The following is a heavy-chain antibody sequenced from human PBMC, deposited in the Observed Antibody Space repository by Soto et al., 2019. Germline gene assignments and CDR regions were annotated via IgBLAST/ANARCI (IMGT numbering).Heavy chain of an antibody. CDR1: RFTFSSYW. Sequence: PGGSLRLSCAASRFTFSSYWMSWVRQAPGRGLEWVANIKEDGSDKYYADSVKGRFTISRDNAKKSLYVQMNSLRVEDTAAYYCARGIDDDASFGMDVWGQGTTVNVSS. J-gene: IGHJ6*02. V-gene: IGHV3-7*01. D-gene: IGHD1-1*01. CDR2: IKEDGSDK. CDR3: ARGIDDDASFGMDV.